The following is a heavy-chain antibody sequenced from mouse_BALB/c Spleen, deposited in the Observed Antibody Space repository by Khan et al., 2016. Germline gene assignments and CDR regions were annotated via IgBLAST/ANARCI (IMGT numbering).Heavy chain of an antibody. D-gene: IGHD2-1*01. CDR1: GYAFTTYN. CDR3: ARWCGNYVPFAY. J-gene: IGHJ3*01. CDR2: IDPYNGVS. Sequence: VQLQQSGPELVKPGASVKVSCKGSGYAFTTYNMYWVKQSHGKSLEWIGYIDPYNGVSSYNQKFKDKATLTVDESSSTAYMHLNSLTSEDSAFYYFARWCGNYVPFAYWGQGTLVTVSA. V-gene: IGHV1S135*01.